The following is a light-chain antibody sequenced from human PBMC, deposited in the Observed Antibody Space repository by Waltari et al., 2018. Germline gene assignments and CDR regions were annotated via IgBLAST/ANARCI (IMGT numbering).Light chain of an antibody. CDR2: AAS. V-gene: IGKV1-39*01. CDR3: QQSYSTVLT. CDR1: QSMSNY. Sequence: DIQMTQSPSSLSASVGDRVTITCRASQSMSNYLNWYQQKPEKAPKLLIYAASSLQSGVPSRFSGSGSGTDFTLTISSLQPEDFATFYCQQSYSTVLTFGGGTKVEIK. J-gene: IGKJ4*01.